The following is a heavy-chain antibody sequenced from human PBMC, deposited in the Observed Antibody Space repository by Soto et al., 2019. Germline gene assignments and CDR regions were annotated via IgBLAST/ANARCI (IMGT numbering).Heavy chain of an antibody. CDR1: GASISNSHW. D-gene: IGHD2-2*01. CDR2: IYHSGST. V-gene: IGHV4-4*02. J-gene: IGHJ4*02. Sequence: SETLSLTCVVSGASISNSHWLSWVRQPPGEGLEWIGDIYHSGSTNYNPSLMSRVTISVDTSKNQFSLKLNSVTAADTAVYYCARSSWEYPCTSTTCYDSWGQGTQVTVSS. CDR3: ARSSWEYPCTSTTCYDS.